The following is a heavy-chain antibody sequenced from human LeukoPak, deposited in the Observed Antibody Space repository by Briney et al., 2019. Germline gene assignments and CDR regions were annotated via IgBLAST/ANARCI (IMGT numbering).Heavy chain of an antibody. J-gene: IGHJ6*02. CDR2: ISWNSGSI. CDR1: GFTFSSYA. D-gene: IGHD2-2*01. CDR3: AKDMANQLLYDYGMDV. V-gene: IGHV3-9*01. Sequence: GGSLRLSCAASGFTFSSYAMHWVRQAPGKGLEWVSGISWNSGSIGYADSVKGRFTISRDNAKNSLYLQMNSLRAEDTALYYCAKDMANQLLYDYGMDVWGQGTTVTVSS.